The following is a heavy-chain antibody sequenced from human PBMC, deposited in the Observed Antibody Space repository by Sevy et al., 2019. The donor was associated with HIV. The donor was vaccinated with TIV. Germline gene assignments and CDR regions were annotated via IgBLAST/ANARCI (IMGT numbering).Heavy chain of an antibody. D-gene: IGHD3-10*01. V-gene: IGHV4-38-2*02. J-gene: IGHJ5*02. CDR2: VHHGGST. Sequence: SETLSLTCTVSGYSINRNTYWGWIRQPPGKGLEWLGSVHHGGSTYYNPSLKSRVTISTDTSKNQFSLKLNSMTAADAALYFCARDSSNYYDSASHYKTNVAGSASFEPWGQGTLVTVSS. CDR3: ARDSSNYYDSASHYKTNVAGSASFEP. CDR1: GYSINRNTY.